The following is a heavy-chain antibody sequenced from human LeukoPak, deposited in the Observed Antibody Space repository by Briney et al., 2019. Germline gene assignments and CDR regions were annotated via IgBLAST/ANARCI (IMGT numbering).Heavy chain of an antibody. J-gene: IGHJ5*02. CDR1: GYSIRSSNW. CDR2: IYYDGSI. Sequence: PSETLSLTCAVSGYSIRSSNWWGWIRQPPGKGLEWIGYIYYDGSIFYNPSLRSRVTMSVDTSKNQFSLRLNSVTAVDTAVYYCASKPDSRNWFDPWGQGTPVIVSS. V-gene: IGHV4-28*05. D-gene: IGHD6-13*01. CDR3: ASKPDSRNWFDP.